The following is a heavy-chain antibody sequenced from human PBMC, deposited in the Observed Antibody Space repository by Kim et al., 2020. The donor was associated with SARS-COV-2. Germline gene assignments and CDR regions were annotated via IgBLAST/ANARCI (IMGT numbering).Heavy chain of an antibody. J-gene: IGHJ3*02. D-gene: IGHD3-22*01. CDR1: GGTFSSYA. Sequence: SVKVSCKASGGTFSSYAISWVRQAPGQGLEWMGGIIPIFGTANYAQKFQGRVTITADESTSTAYMELSSLRSEDTAVYYCARALGSNGYYGKPDHDAFDIWGQGTMVTVSS. CDR2: IIPIFGTA. CDR3: ARALGSNGYYGKPDHDAFDI. V-gene: IGHV1-69*13.